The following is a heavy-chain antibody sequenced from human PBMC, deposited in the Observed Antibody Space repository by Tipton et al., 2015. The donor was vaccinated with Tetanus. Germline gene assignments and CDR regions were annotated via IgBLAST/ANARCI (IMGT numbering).Heavy chain of an antibody. Sequence: TLSLTCAVSGGSLSGFYWSWIRQPPGKGLEWIGEINHRGGTSYSPSLKSRVTISVDTSKSQFSLNMTSVTAADTAVYYCAILPKHRLAPRGAPWGQGILVTVTS. V-gene: IGHV4-34*01. CDR3: AILPKHRLAPRGAP. J-gene: IGHJ5*02. CDR1: GGSLSGFY. CDR2: INHRGGT. D-gene: IGHD6-25*01.